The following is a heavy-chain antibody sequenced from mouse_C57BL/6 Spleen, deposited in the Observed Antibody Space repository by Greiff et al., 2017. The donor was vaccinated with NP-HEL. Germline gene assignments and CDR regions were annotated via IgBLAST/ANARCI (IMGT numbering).Heavy chain of an antibody. CDR3: ARMGDYDGFDY. D-gene: IGHD2-4*01. Sequence: VQLQQPGAELVMPGASVKLSCKASGYTFNSYWMHWVKQRPGQGLEWIGEIGPSDSYTNYNQKLKGKSTLTVDKSSSTAYMQLSRLTSEDSAVYYCARMGDYDGFDYWGQGTTLTFSS. CDR2: IGPSDSYT. J-gene: IGHJ2*01. CDR1: GYTFNSYW. V-gene: IGHV1-69*01.